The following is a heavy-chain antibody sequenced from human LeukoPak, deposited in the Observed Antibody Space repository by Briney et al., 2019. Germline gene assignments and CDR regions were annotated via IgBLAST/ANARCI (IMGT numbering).Heavy chain of an antibody. Sequence: GASVKVSCKASGYTFTGYYMHWVRQAPGQGLEWMGWINPNSGGTNYAQKFQGRVTMTRDTSISTAYMELSRLRSDDTAVHYCARDLGYYDSSGYTDPWGQGTLVTVSS. D-gene: IGHD3-22*01. CDR3: ARDLGYYDSSGYTDP. CDR2: INPNSGGT. CDR1: GYTFTGYY. V-gene: IGHV1-2*02. J-gene: IGHJ5*02.